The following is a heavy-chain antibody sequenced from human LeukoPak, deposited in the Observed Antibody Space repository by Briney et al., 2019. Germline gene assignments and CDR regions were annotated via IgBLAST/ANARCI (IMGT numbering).Heavy chain of an antibody. J-gene: IGHJ4*02. CDR3: ARDISPDPGATSFDY. CDR2: INPNSGGT. V-gene: IGHV1-2*02. Sequence: ASVKVSCKASGYTFTGYYMHWVRQAPGQGLEWMGWINPNSGGTNYAQKFQGRVTMTRDTSISTACMELSRLRSDDTAVYYCARDISPDPGATSFDYWGQGTLVTVSS. D-gene: IGHD1-26*01. CDR1: GYTFTGYY.